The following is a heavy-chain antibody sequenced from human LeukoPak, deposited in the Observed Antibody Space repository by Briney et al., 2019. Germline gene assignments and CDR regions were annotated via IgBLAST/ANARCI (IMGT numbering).Heavy chain of an antibody. CDR1: GFTFSSYS. CDR2: ISSSSSYI. Sequence: GGSLRLSCAASGFTFSSYSMNWVRQAPGKGLEWVSSISSSSSYIYYADSVKGRFTTSRDNAKNSLYLQMNSLRAEDTAVYYCARDPGYYDSSGYYPSPFDYWGQGTLVTVSS. D-gene: IGHD3-22*01. V-gene: IGHV3-21*01. J-gene: IGHJ4*02. CDR3: ARDPGYYDSSGYYPSPFDY.